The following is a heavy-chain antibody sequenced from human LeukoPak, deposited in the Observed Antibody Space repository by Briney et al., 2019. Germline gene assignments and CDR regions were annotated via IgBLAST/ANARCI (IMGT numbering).Heavy chain of an antibody. CDR1: GFTFSRYW. V-gene: IGHV3-7*01. Sequence: GGSLRLSCAASGFTFSRYWMSWVRQAPGKGLEWVANIKQDGSEKNYVESVKGRFTISRDNAKNSLYLQTNSLRAEDTAVYYCARAGQEWFGELGFDQWGQGTLVIVSS. D-gene: IGHD3-10*01. CDR2: IKQDGSEK. J-gene: IGHJ4*02. CDR3: ARAGQEWFGELGFDQ.